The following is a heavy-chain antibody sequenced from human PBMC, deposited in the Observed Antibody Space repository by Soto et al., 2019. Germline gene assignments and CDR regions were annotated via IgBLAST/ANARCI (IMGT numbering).Heavy chain of an antibody. V-gene: IGHV3-23*01. CDR3: AKVSSVVGELLSYYSYGMDV. Sequence: EVQLLESGGGLVQPGGSLRLSCAASGFTFSSYAMSWVRQAPGKGLEWVSAISGSGGSTYYADSVKGRFTISRDNSKNTLYLQMNSLRAEDTAVYYCAKVSSVVGELLSYYSYGMDVWGQGTTVTVSS. D-gene: IGHD3-10*01. J-gene: IGHJ6*02. CDR1: GFTFSSYA. CDR2: ISGSGGST.